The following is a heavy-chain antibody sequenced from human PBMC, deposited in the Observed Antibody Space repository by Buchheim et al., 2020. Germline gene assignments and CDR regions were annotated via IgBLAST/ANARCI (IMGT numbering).Heavy chain of an antibody. CDR3: ATNLVWGNSLPY. CDR1: GFRFTNAW. V-gene: IGHV3-15*01. J-gene: IGHJ4*02. D-gene: IGHD3-16*01. Sequence: DVQLVESGGGLAKPGGSLRLSCAASGFRFTNAWMTWVRQAPGKGLEWVGTIKSKADGGATEYAAIVKGSFSITRADSRHTVYLQLNSLKTDDTAVYYCATNLVWGNSLPYWGQGT. CDR2: IKSKADGGAT.